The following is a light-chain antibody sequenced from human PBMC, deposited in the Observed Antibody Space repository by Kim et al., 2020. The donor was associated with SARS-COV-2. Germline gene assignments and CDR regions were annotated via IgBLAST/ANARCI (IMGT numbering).Light chain of an antibody. J-gene: IGLJ1*01. CDR1: SSDIGGYEY. CDR2: DVR. V-gene: IGLV2-14*03. CDR3: FSYTSSGTYV. Sequence: QSITISGTGTSSDIGGYEYVSWYQQHPGKAPKLIIYDVRDRPSGISNRFSGSKSGNTASLIISSLQAGDEADYYCFSYTSSGTYVFGSATRVTVL.